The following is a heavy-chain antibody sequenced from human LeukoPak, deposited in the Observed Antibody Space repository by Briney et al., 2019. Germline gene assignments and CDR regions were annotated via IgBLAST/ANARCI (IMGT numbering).Heavy chain of an antibody. CDR2: ISAYNGNT. V-gene: IGHV1-18*01. J-gene: IGHJ4*02. CDR1: GYTFTSYG. CDR3: ARDFVGATKGGFDC. D-gene: IGHD1-26*01. Sequence: ASVKVSCKASGYTFTSYGISWVRQAPGQGPEWMGWISAYNGNTNYAQKLQGRVTMTTDTSTGTAYMELRSLRSDDTAVYYCARDFVGATKGGFDCWGQGTLVTVSS.